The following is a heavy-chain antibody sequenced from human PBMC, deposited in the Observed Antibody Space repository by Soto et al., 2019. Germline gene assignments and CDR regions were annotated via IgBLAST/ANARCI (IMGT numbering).Heavy chain of an antibody. Sequence: GESLKISCKGSGYNFASYWIGWVRRTPGKGLEWMGIVYPGDSDIRYSPSFQGQVSISADKSLSTAYLQWRSLKASDTAIYYCARQLREQGLALAADAFDIWGQGTMVTVSS. J-gene: IGHJ3*02. CDR3: ARQLREQGLALAADAFDI. CDR1: GYNFASYW. D-gene: IGHD6-19*01. V-gene: IGHV5-51*01. CDR2: VYPGDSDI.